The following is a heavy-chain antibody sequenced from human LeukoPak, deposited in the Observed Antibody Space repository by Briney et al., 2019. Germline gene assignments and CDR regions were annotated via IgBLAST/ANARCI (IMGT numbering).Heavy chain of an antibody. CDR2: IIPIFGTA. CDR3: ARENRPTRYCSSTSCYYSWFDP. V-gene: IGHV1-69*05. J-gene: IGHJ5*02. D-gene: IGHD2-2*01. Sequence: SVKVSCKASGGTFSSYAISWVRQAPGQGLEWMGGIIPIFGTANYAQKFQGRVTITTDESTSTAYMELSSLRSEDTAVYYCARENRPTRYCSSTSCYYSWFDPWGQGTLVTVSS. CDR1: GGTFSSYA.